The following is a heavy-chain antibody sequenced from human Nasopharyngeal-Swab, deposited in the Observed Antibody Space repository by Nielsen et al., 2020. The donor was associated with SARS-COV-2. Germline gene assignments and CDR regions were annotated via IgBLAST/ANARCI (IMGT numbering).Heavy chain of an antibody. CDR1: GFSFSSYA. Sequence: GESLKISCAASGFSFSSYAMSWVRQAPGKGLEWVSAISGSGGSTYYADSVKGRFTISRDKSKNTLYLQMNSLRAEDTAVYYCAKPHVLSIISYYFDYWGQGTLVTVSS. J-gene: IGHJ4*02. CDR2: ISGSGGST. D-gene: IGHD2-8*01. CDR3: AKPHVLSIISYYFDY. V-gene: IGHV3-23*01.